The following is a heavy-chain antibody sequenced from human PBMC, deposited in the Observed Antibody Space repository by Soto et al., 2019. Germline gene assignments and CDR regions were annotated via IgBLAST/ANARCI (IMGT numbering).Heavy chain of an antibody. Sequence: GESLKISCKGSGYSFTSYWISWVRQMPGKGLEWMGRIDPSDSYTNYSPSFQGHVTIPADKSISTAYLQWSSLKASDTAMYYCARSPLPSIYYDSSGYYYYYGMDVWGQGTTVTVSS. CDR2: IDPSDSYT. V-gene: IGHV5-10-1*01. J-gene: IGHJ6*02. CDR3: ARSPLPSIYYDSSGYYYYYGMDV. D-gene: IGHD3-22*01. CDR1: GYSFTSYW.